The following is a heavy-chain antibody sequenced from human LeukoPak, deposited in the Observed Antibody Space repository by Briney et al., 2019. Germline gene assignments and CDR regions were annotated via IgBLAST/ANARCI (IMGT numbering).Heavy chain of an antibody. Sequence: SVKVSCKASGGTFSSYAISWVRQAPGQGLEWMGGIIPIFGTANYAQKFQGRVTITADKSTSTAYMELSSLRSEDTAVYYCARAYGTWIQLWSDHGYYFDYWGQGTPLTVSS. CDR1: GGTFSSYA. CDR2: IIPIFGTA. D-gene: IGHD5-18*01. CDR3: ARAYGTWIQLWSDHGYYFDY. J-gene: IGHJ4*02. V-gene: IGHV1-69*06.